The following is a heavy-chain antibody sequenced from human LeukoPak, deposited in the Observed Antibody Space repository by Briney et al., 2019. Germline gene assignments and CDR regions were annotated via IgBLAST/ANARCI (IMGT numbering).Heavy chain of an antibody. CDR1: GFTFSSYA. CDR2: ISGSGGST. V-gene: IGHV3-23*01. CDR3: AKHSHGDVVVVPAALAY. D-gene: IGHD2-2*01. J-gene: IGHJ4*02. Sequence: GSLRLSCAASGFTFSSYAMTWVRQAPGKGLEWVSAISGSGGSTYYADSVKGRFTISRDNSKNTLYLQMNSLRAEDTAVYYCAKHSHGDVVVVPAALAYWGQGTLVTVSS.